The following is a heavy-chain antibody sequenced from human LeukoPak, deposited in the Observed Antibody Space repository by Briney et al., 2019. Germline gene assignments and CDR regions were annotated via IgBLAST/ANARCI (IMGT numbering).Heavy chain of an antibody. Sequence: GGSLRLSCAVSGFSVSGYWMTWVRQAPGKGLQWVANIKQDGSEKNYVDSVKGRFTISRDNAENSLFLQMNSLRVEDTAVYYCAREWQGGIAAAGTRIEGDYWGQGTLVAVSS. J-gene: IGHJ4*02. CDR1: GFSVSGYW. D-gene: IGHD6-13*01. V-gene: IGHV3-7*01. CDR3: AREWQGGIAAAGTRIEGDY. CDR2: IKQDGSEK.